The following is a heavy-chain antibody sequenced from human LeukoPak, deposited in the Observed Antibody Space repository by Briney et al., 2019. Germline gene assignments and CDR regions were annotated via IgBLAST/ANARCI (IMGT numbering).Heavy chain of an antibody. J-gene: IGHJ4*02. CDR3: ARGIAVAGTLVLYYFDY. CDR2: ISSSSSYI. CDR1: GFTFSSYS. D-gene: IGHD6-19*01. V-gene: IGHV3-21*01. Sequence: PGGSLRLSCAASGFTFSSYSMNWVRQAPGKGLEWVSSISSSSSYIYYADSVKGRFTISRDNAKNSLYLQMNSLRAEDTAVYYCARGIAVAGTLVLYYFDYWGQGTLVTVSS.